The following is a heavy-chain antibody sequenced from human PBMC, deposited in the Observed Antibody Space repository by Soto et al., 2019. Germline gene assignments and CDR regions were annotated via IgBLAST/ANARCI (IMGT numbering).Heavy chain of an antibody. CDR3: ARDEPGYSSSWSRPNWFDP. CDR2: ISSSSSTI. J-gene: IGHJ5*02. D-gene: IGHD6-13*01. Sequence: EVQLVESGGGLVQPGGSLRLSCAASAFTFSSYSMNWVRQAPGKGLEWVSYISSSSSTIYYADSVKGRFTISRDNAKNSLYLQMNSLRDEDTAVYYCARDEPGYSSSWSRPNWFDPWGQGTLVTVSS. CDR1: AFTFSSYS. V-gene: IGHV3-48*02.